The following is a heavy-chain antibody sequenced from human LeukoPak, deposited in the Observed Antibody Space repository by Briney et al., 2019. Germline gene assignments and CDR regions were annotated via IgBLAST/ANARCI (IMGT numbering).Heavy chain of an antibody. V-gene: IGHV1-46*03. D-gene: IGHD3-10*01. Sequence: ASVKVSCKASGYIFTSYYIQWVRQAPGQGLEWMGVINPSGGSTNYAQKFQGRVTMSRDTSTSTVYMELSSLRSEDTAVYYCTRNDASGLDYSGQGTLVTVSS. CDR1: GYIFTSYY. CDR2: INPSGGST. CDR3: TRNDASGLDY. J-gene: IGHJ4*02.